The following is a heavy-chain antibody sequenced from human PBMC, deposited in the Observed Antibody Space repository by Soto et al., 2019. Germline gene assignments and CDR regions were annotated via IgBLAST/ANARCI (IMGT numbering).Heavy chain of an antibody. CDR3: AKATRYYYGSGSIDY. Sequence: GGSLRLSCAASGFTFSSYAMSWVRQAPGKGLEWVSAISGSGGSTYYADSVKGRFTISRDNSKNTLYLQMNSLRAEDTAVYYCAKATRYYYGSGSIDYWGPGTMVTVYS. V-gene: IGHV3-23*01. CDR2: ISGSGGST. CDR1: GFTFSSYA. J-gene: IGHJ4*02. D-gene: IGHD3-10*01.